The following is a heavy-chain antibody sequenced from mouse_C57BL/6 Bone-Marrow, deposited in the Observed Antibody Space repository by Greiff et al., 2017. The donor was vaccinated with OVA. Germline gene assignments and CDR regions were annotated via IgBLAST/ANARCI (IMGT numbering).Heavy chain of an antibody. CDR1: GYTFTDYE. CDR3: TRVGLRRSAWFAY. CDR2: IDPETGGT. V-gene: IGHV1-15*01. J-gene: IGHJ3*01. Sequence: VQLQESGAELVRPGASVTLSCKASGYTFTDYEMHWVKQTPVHGLEWIGAIDPETGGTAYNQKFKGKAILTADKSSSTAYMELRSLTSEDSAVYYCTRVGLRRSAWFAYWGQGTLVTVSA. D-gene: IGHD2-2*01.